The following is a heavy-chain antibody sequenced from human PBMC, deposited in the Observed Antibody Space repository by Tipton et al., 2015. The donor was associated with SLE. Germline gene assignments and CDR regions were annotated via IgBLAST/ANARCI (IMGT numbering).Heavy chain of an antibody. CDR3: ASRGRFLEWLSDGPMLLDI. J-gene: IGHJ3*02. CDR1: GFTFSSYA. D-gene: IGHD3-3*01. Sequence: SLRLSCAASGFTFSSYAMHWVRQAPGKGLEWVAVISYDGSNKYYADSVKGRFTISRDNSKNTLYLQMNSLRAEDTAVYYCASRGRFLEWLSDGPMLLDIWGQGTMVTVSS. V-gene: IGHV3-30*04. CDR2: ISYDGSNK.